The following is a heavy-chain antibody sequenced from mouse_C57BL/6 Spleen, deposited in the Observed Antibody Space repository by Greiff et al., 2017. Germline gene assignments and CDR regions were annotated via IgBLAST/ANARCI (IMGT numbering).Heavy chain of an antibody. J-gene: IGHJ2*01. Sequence: VKLMESGPGLVAPSQSLSITCTVSGFSLTSYGVSWVRQPPGKGLEWLGVIWGDGSTNYHSAIISRLSTSKANSKGQVSLKLNSLQTDDTATYYCARPGYDYDDGETPFDYWGQGTTLTVSS. D-gene: IGHD2-4*01. CDR1: GFSLTSYG. V-gene: IGHV2-3*01. CDR3: ARPGYDYDDGETPFDY. CDR2: IWGDGST.